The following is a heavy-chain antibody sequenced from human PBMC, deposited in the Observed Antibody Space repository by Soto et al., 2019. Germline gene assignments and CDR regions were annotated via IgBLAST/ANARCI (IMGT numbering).Heavy chain of an antibody. D-gene: IGHD3-9*01. CDR2: INPNSGGT. Sequence: GASVKVSCKASGYTVPGHYLHWVRQAPGQGLEWMGWINPNSGGTNYAQKFQGRVTMTRDTSIRTAYMEVSRLSSDDTAVYYCARDSYYDLLTGYSRNAFDIWGRGTMVTVS. CDR1: GYTVPGHY. CDR3: ARDSYYDLLTGYSRNAFDI. V-gene: IGHV1-2*02. J-gene: IGHJ3*02.